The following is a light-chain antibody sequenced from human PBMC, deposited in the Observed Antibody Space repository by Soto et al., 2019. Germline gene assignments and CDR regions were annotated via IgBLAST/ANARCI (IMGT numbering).Light chain of an antibody. J-gene: IGKJ3*01. CDR3: QQADHLTPRCA. V-gene: IGKV1-12*01. CDR2: AST. Sequence: DIHMTQSPTSVSASVGDRVTITSRASQGFTTWVAWYQQKPGTPPNVLIYASTTLPRGVPSRFSGSGSGTDFALTITSLQPEDSEIYDCQQADHLTPRCAFGPGTKVEI. CDR1: QGFTTW.